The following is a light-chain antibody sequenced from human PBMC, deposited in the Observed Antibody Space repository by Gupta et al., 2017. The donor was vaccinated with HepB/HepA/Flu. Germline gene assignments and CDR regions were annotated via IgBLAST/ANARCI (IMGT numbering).Light chain of an antibody. CDR3: QQDGSSPRS. J-gene: IGKJ2*04. CDR1: QSVSSSY. CDR2: GAS. V-gene: IGKV3-20*01. Sequence: EIVLTQSPGTLSLSPGERATLSCRASQSVSSSYLAWYQQKPGQAPRLLIYGASSRATGIPDRFSGSGSGTDFTLTISILEPEDFAVYYCQQDGSSPRSFGQGTKLEIK.